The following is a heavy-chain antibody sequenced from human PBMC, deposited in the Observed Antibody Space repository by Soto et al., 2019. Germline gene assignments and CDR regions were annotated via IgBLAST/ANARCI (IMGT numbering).Heavy chain of an antibody. CDR3: TRDRESESYYLLTYDAFNV. D-gene: IGHD1-26*01. Sequence: QVQLVESGGGVVQPGRSLRLSCAASGFTFSSYGTHWVRQAPGKGLEWVALIYFDGGNKYYADSVKGRFTISRDNSKNTLYLQMNSLRVEDTAVYYCTRDRESESYYLLTYDAFNVWGQGTMVTVSS. V-gene: IGHV3-33*01. CDR1: GFTFSSYG. CDR2: IYFDGGNK. J-gene: IGHJ3*01.